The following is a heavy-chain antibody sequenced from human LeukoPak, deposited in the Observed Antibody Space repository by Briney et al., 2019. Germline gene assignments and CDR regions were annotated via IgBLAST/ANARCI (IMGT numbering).Heavy chain of an antibody. CDR1: GGSINNYY. Sequence: PSETLSLTCTVSGGSINNYYWSWIRQPPGKGLEWIGYIYYSGSTNYNPSLKSRVTISVDTSKNQFSLKMSSLTAADTAVYYCARHRGSGYPYFDYRGQGTLVTVSS. CDR2: IYYSGST. V-gene: IGHV4-59*01. CDR3: ARHRGSGYPYFDY. D-gene: IGHD3-22*01. J-gene: IGHJ4*02.